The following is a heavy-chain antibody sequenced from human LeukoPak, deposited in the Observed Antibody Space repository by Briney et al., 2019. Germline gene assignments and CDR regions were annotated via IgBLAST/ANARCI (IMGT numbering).Heavy chain of an antibody. CDR3: ARLRPLLDQLLYFAFDS. CDR1: NASISRHF. Sequence: PGTPSLTRSVSNASISRHFCTWVRQPPRESLGWVGHNHYSGNTNYNPSLKSRVTLSLDTSKIQFSLELTSVTAADTAIFYCARLRPLLDQLLYFAFDSWGQGTLVTVSS. J-gene: IGHJ5*01. CDR2: NHYSGNT. D-gene: IGHD2-2*02. V-gene: IGHV4-59*11.